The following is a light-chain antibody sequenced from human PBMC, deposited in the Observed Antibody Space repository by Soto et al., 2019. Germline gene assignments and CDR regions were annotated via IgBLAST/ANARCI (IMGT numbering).Light chain of an antibody. Sequence: DIVLTQSPATLSLSPGERATLSCRASQGVSSTFVAWYQQKPGQAPRLLIYDASRRATGIPDRFSGSGSGTDFTLTISRLEPEDFAVYYCQLYCSSPLYTFGQGTKLEIK. V-gene: IGKV3-20*01. CDR1: QGVSSTF. CDR3: QLYCSSPLYT. CDR2: DAS. J-gene: IGKJ2*01.